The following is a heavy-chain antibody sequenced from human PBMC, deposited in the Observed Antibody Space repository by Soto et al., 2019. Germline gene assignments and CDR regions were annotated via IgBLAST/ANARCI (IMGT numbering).Heavy chain of an antibody. CDR2: ISYDGSNK. CDR1: GFTFSSYG. V-gene: IGHV3-30*18. D-gene: IGHD2-15*01. J-gene: IGHJ4*02. Sequence: GGSLRLSCAASGFTFSSYGMHWVRQAPGKGLEWVAVISYDGSNKYYVDSVKGRFTISRDNSKNTLYLQMNSLRAEDTAVYYCAKSPRYCSGGSCYLDYWGQGTLVTVSS. CDR3: AKSPRYCSGGSCYLDY.